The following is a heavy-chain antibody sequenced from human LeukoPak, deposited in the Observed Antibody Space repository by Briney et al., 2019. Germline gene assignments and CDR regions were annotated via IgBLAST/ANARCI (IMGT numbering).Heavy chain of an antibody. Sequence: PSETLSLTCAVYGGSFSGYYWSWIRQPPGKGLEWIGEINHSGSTNYNPSLKSRVTISVDTSKNQFSLKLSSVTAADTAVYYCARGRTRAWRYYFDYWGQGTLVTVSS. J-gene: IGHJ4*02. V-gene: IGHV4-34*01. CDR2: INHSGST. CDR3: ARGRTRAWRYYFDY. CDR1: GGSFSGYY. D-gene: IGHD1-14*01.